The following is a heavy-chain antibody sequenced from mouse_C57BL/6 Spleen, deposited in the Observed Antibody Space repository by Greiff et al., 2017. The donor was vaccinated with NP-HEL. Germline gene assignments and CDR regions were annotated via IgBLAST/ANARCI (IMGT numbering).Heavy chain of an antibody. D-gene: IGHD2-1*01. V-gene: IGHV1-78*01. CDR1: GYTFTDHT. CDR2: IYPRDGST. J-gene: IGHJ3*01. CDR3: AWGNLYYGTSFPWFAY. Sequence: VQLQQSDAELVKPGASVKISCKVSGYTFTDHTIHRMKQRPEQGPDRIGYIYPRDGSTKYHEKLKGKATLTADKSSSTAYMQLNSLTSEDSAVYVCAWGNLYYGTSFPWFAYWGQGTLVTVSA.